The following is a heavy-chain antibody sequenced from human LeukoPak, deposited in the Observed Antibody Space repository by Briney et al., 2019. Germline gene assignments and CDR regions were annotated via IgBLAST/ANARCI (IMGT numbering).Heavy chain of an antibody. CDR3: AKGRSLVGFIYYFDY. CDR2: ISGSGGST. D-gene: IGHD2-15*01. J-gene: IGHJ4*02. V-gene: IGHV3-23*01. CDR1: GFTFSSYA. Sequence: GGSLRLSCAASGFTFSSYAMSWVRQAPGKGLEWVSAISGSGGSTYHADSVKGRFTIYRDNSKNTLYLQMNSPRAEDTAVYYCAKGRSLVGFIYYFDYWGQGTLVTVSS.